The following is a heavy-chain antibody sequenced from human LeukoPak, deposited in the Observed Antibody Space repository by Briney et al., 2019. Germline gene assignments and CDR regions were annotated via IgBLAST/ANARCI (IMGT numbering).Heavy chain of an antibody. CDR3: ARDLTYYYYGVDV. CDR2: IKPDGTEK. CDR1: GFTFSSSS. V-gene: IGHV3-7*03. D-gene: IGHD4/OR15-4a*01. Sequence: PGGSLRLSCAASGFTFSSSSLTWVRQAPGKGLEWVAAIKPDGTEKYSVDSVKGRFTISRDKTKNSVYLQMNTLRAEDTAVYYCARDLTYYYYGVDVWGQGTTVTVSS. J-gene: IGHJ6*02.